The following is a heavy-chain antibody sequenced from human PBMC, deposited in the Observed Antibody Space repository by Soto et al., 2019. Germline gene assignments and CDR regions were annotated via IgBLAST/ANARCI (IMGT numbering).Heavy chain of an antibody. CDR1: GFTFSSYA. J-gene: IGHJ5*02. CDR2: ICGSGGST. Sequence: GGYLRLSFAASGFTFSSYAMSWVRQAPGKGLEWVSDICGSGGSTYYADFVKGRFTIPRDNSKNTLYLQMNSLRAEDTAVYYCAKDHQRTIFQVWFDPWGQGTLVTVSS. CDR3: AKDHQRTIFQVWFDP. D-gene: IGHD3-9*01. V-gene: IGHV3-23*01.